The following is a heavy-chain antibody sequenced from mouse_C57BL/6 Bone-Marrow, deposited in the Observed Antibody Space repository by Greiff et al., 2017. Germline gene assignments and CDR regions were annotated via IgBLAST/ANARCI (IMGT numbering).Heavy chain of an antibody. Sequence: QVQLQQSGPGLVQPSQSLSITCTVSSFSLTSYGVHWVRQSPGKGLEWLGVIWRGGSTDYNAAFMSRLSITKDNSKSQVFFKMNSLQADDTAIYYCAKFYYDYLYAMDYWGQGTSVTVSS. V-gene: IGHV2-5*01. J-gene: IGHJ4*01. D-gene: IGHD2-4*01. CDR2: IWRGGST. CDR3: AKFYYDYLYAMDY. CDR1: SFSLTSYG.